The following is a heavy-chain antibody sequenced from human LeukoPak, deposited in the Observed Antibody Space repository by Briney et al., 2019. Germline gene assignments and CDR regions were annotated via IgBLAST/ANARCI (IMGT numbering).Heavy chain of an antibody. Sequence: GGSLRLSCAASGFAFSTYSMNWVRQAPGKGLEWVSSVSRSSRFIFYADSVQGRFTISRDDAKDSLFLQMNSLRAEDTAVYYCARVSDASDYFFDSWGQGTLVTVSS. V-gene: IGHV3-21*01. CDR2: VSRSSRFI. D-gene: IGHD5-12*01. CDR3: ARVSDASDYFFDS. CDR1: GFAFSTYS. J-gene: IGHJ4*02.